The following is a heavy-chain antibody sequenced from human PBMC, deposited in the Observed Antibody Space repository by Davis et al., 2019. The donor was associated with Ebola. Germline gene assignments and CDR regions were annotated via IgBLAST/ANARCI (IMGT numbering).Heavy chain of an antibody. V-gene: IGHV1-8*01. CDR2: MNPNSGNT. J-gene: IGHJ5*02. CDR1: GYTFTTYD. Sequence: ASVKVSCKASGYTFTTYDINWVRQATGQGLEWMGWMNPNSGNTGYAQKLQGRVTMTRNTSISTAYMELSSLRSEDTAVYYCARSGSGSFGRSYNWFDPWGQGTLVTVSS. D-gene: IGHD3-10*01. CDR3: ARSGSGSFGRSYNWFDP.